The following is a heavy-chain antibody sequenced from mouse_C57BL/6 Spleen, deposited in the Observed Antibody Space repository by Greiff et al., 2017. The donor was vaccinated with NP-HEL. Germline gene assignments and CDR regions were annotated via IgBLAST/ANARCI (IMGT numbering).Heavy chain of an antibody. CDR3: TTRATVADWYFDV. D-gene: IGHD1-1*01. V-gene: IGHV14-1*01. Sequence: EVQLQQSGAELVRPGASVKLSCTASGFNIKDYYMHWVKQRPEQGLEWIGRIDPEDGDTEYAPKFQGKATMTADTSSNTAYLQLSSLTSEDTAVYYCTTRATVADWYFDVWGTGTTVTVSS. CDR2: IDPEDGDT. CDR1: GFNIKDYY. J-gene: IGHJ1*03.